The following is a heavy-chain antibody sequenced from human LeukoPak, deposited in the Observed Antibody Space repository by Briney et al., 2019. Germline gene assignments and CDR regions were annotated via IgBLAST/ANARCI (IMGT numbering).Heavy chain of an antibody. D-gene: IGHD3-22*01. CDR1: GGSISSYY. Sequence: SETLSLTCTVSGGSISSYYWSWIRQPPGKGLEWIGYIYYSGSTNYNPSLKSRVTISVDTSKNQFSLKLSSVTAADTAVYYCARHGYYGPLDAFDIWGQGTMVTVSS. CDR2: IYYSGST. V-gene: IGHV4-59*01. CDR3: ARHGYYGPLDAFDI. J-gene: IGHJ3*02.